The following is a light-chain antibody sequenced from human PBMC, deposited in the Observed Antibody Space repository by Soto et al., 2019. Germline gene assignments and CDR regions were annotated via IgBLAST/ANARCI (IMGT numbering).Light chain of an antibody. Sequence: QSVLTQPPSVSAAPGQKVTISCSGSSSNIEHNYVSWYQQLPGTAPKLLIYDNNKRPSGIPDRFSGSKSGTSATLGITGLQTGDEADYYCGTWDSSLSAGVFGGGTKPHRP. CDR3: GTWDSSLSAGV. V-gene: IGLV1-51*01. CDR1: SSNIEHNY. J-gene: IGLJ2*01. CDR2: DNN.